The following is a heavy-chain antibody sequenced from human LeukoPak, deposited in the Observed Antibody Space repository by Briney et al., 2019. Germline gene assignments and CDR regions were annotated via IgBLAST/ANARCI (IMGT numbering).Heavy chain of an antibody. Sequence: PSETLSLTCSASGDSVTGQFCSWVRQPPGRGLEWIGYFYYGGRTLYNRALESRATISVDKAKNQFSLRLTSVTAADTAVYYCAVMGSSYGNAFDIWGQGTVVSVSS. CDR1: GDSVTGQF. D-gene: IGHD3-3*01. J-gene: IGHJ3*02. CDR3: AVMGSSYGNAFDI. V-gene: IGHV4-59*02. CDR2: FYYGGRT.